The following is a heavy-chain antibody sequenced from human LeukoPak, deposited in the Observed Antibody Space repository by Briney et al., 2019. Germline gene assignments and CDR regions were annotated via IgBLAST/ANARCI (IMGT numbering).Heavy chain of an antibody. CDR2: IYHSGST. D-gene: IGHD4-17*01. J-gene: IGHJ6*02. Sequence: PSGTLSLTCAVSGGSISSSNWWSWVRQPPGKGLEWIGEIYHSGSTNYNPSLKSRVTISVDKSKNQFSLKLSSVTAADTAVYYCARLELVYGDYHYCGMDVWGQGTTVTVSS. CDR3: ARLELVYGDYHYCGMDV. CDR1: GGSISSSNW. V-gene: IGHV4-4*02.